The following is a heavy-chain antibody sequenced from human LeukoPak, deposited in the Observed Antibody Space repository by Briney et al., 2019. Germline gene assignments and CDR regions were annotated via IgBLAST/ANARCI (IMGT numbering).Heavy chain of an antibody. V-gene: IGHV4-34*01. Sequence: SETLSLTCAVYGGSFSGYYWTWIRQPPEKGLEWIGEIHYSGSATYNPSLNSRVTISVDTSKNQFSLKMNSVTAADTAVYYCARGQWFRAFWSRGTPVTVSS. J-gene: IGHJ4*02. D-gene: IGHD3-10*01. CDR2: IHYSGSA. CDR3: ARGQWFRAF. CDR1: GGSFSGYY.